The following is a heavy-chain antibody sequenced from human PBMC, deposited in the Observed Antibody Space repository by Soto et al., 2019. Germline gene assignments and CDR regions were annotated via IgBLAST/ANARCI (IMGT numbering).Heavy chain of an antibody. CDR3: ASFRYCSGGSCYRDNDY. CDR1: GGSFSGYY. CDR2: INHSGST. D-gene: IGHD2-15*01. J-gene: IGHJ4*02. Sequence: SETLSLTCAVYGGSFSGYYWSRIRQPPGKGLEWIGEINHSGSTNYNPSLKSRVTISVDTSKNQFSLKLSSVTAADTAVYYCASFRYCSGGSCYRDNDYWGQGTLVTVSS. V-gene: IGHV4-34*01.